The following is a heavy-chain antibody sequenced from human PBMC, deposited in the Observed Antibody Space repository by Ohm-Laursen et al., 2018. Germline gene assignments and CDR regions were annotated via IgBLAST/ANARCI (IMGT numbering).Heavy chain of an antibody. J-gene: IGHJ3*02. V-gene: IGHV3-7*01. D-gene: IGHD3-10*01. CDR1: GFTFSTYW. Sequence: SLRLSCSASGFTFSTYWMSWVRQAPGKGLEWVANIKQDGSEKYYVDSVKGRFTISRDNAKNSLYLQMNTLRAEDTAVFYCARAGSYIDAFDIWGQGTMVTVSS. CDR3: ARAGSYIDAFDI. CDR2: IKQDGSEK.